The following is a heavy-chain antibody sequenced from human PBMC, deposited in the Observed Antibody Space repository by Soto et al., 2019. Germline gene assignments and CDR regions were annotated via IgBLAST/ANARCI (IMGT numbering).Heavy chain of an antibody. CDR3: ARDGYCSGGSCYYPGWYYYYGMDV. J-gene: IGHJ6*02. CDR2: ISSSGSTI. D-gene: IGHD2-15*01. CDR1: GFTFSSYE. V-gene: IGHV3-48*03. Sequence: VGSLRLSCAASGFTFSSYEMNWVRQAPGKGLEWVSYISSSGSTIYYADSVKGRFTISRDNAKNSLYLQMNSLRAEDTAVYYCARDGYCSGGSCYYPGWYYYYGMDVWGQGTTVTVSS.